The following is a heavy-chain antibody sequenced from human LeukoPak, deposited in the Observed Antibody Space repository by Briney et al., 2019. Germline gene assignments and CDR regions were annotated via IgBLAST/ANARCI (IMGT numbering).Heavy chain of an antibody. J-gene: IGHJ4*02. CDR2: IKSKTDGGTT. CDR3: TTGGVYGDYGDY. CDR1: GFTFSNAW. V-gene: IGHV3-15*01. Sequence: GGSLRLSCAASGFTFSNAWMSWVRQAPGKGREWVGRIKSKTDGGTTDYAAPVKGRFTISRDDSKNTLYLQMNSLKTEDTAVYYCTTGGVYGDYGDYWGQGTLVTVSS. D-gene: IGHD4-17*01.